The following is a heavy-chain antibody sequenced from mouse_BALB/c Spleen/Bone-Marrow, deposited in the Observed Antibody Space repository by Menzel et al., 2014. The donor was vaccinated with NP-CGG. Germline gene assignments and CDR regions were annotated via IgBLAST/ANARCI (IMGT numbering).Heavy chain of an antibody. D-gene: IGHD4-1*01. Sequence: EVQLVESGGGLVQPGGSRKLSCAASGFTFSYFGMHWVRQAPEKGLEWVAYISSGSSIIYYADTVKGRFTISRDNPKNTLCLQMTSLRSEDTAMYYCARERTGFDYWGQGTTLTVSS. CDR2: ISSGSSII. CDR3: ARERTGFDY. J-gene: IGHJ2*01. V-gene: IGHV5-17*02. CDR1: GFTFSYFG.